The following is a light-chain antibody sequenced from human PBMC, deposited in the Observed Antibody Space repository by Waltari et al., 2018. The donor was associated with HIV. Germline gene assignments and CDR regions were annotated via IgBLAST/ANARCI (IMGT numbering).Light chain of an antibody. CDR2: HDT. Sequence: SYELIQPPSVSVSPGQPARITWSGGFLAQQYGSWYQQMPGLVPVLLIYHDTERPSGVPERFSGSSSGTTFTLTISGVQAEDEADYYCQSADSSGTYVFGTGTKVTVL. V-gene: IGLV3-25*03. CDR1: FLAQQY. J-gene: IGLJ1*01. CDR3: QSADSSGTYV.